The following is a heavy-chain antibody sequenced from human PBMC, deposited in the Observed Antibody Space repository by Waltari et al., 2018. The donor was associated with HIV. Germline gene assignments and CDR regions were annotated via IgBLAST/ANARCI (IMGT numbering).Heavy chain of an antibody. V-gene: IGHV1-18*01. CDR1: GYTFSDYG. CDR3: ARGSLLRNWLDP. CDR2: ISGWSEERR. D-gene: IGHD3-22*01. J-gene: IGHJ5*02. Sequence: QIQLVQSGAEVKKPGASVKVSCKASGYTFSDYGISWVRQAPGQGLEWMGWISGWSEERRNYAQKFQGRVTLSTDTSTTTAYMELRGLRSDDTAIYYCARGSLLRNWLDPWGQGTLVTVSS.